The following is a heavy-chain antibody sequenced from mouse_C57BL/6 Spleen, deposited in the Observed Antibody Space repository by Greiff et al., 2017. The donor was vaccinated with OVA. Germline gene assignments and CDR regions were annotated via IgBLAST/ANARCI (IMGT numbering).Heavy chain of an antibody. CDR1: GFTFSDAW. J-gene: IGHJ2*01. Sequence: EVHLVESGGGLVQPGGSMKLSCAASGFTFSDAWMDWVRQSPEKGLEWVAEIRNKANNHATYYAESVKGRFTISRDDPKSSVYLQMNSLRAEDTGIYYCTRRGDYDGYYFDYWGQGTTLTVSS. CDR2: IRNKANNHAT. V-gene: IGHV6-6*01. D-gene: IGHD2-4*01. CDR3: TRRGDYDGYYFDY.